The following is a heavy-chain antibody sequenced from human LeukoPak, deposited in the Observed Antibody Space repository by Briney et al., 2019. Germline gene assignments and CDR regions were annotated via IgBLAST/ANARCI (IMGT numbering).Heavy chain of an antibody. CDR3: ASHTNENHRCYFDY. CDR1: GGSISSSNYY. CDR2: IFYIGNT. Sequence: PSETLSLTCSVSGGSISSSNYYWGWIRQPPGKGLEWIGSIFYIGNTWYSPSLRSRVTVSVDTSKNQYSLRLSSVTAADTDVYYCASHTNENHRCYFDYWGQGTLVTVSS. D-gene: IGHD2/OR15-2a*01. V-gene: IGHV4-39*01. J-gene: IGHJ4*02.